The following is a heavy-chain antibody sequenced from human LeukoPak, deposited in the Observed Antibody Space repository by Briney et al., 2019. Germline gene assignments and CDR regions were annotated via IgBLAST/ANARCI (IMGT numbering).Heavy chain of an antibody. CDR3: AREYCSSTSCYLDP. Sequence: GGSLRLSCAASGFTFSSYSMNWVRQAPGKGLEWVSSTSSSSSYIYYADSVKGRFTISRDNAKNSLYLQMNSLRAEDTAVYYCAREYCSSTSCYLDPWGQGTLVTVSS. CDR2: TSSSSSYI. D-gene: IGHD2-2*01. J-gene: IGHJ5*02. CDR1: GFTFSSYS. V-gene: IGHV3-21*01.